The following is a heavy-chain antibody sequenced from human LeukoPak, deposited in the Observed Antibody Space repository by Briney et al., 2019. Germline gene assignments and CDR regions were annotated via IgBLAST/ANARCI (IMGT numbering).Heavy chain of an antibody. Sequence: GGSLRLSCTAAGLTFSTSGFNWVRPAAGKGLEWVASIDSTGSDRYHADSIKGRFTISRDNSKNTLYLQMNSLRAGDTAVYYCARIDGYVDYWGQGTLVTVSS. CDR3: ARIDGYVDY. CDR2: IDSTGSDR. V-gene: IGHV3-21*04. D-gene: IGHD5-24*01. J-gene: IGHJ4*02. CDR1: GLTFSTSG.